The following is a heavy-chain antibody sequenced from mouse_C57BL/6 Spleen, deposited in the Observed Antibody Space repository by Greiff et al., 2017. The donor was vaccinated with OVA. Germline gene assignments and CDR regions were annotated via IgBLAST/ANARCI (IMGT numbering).Heavy chain of an antibody. CDR2: IYPGDGDT. CDR1: GYAFSSSW. CDR3: ARWASSWAMDY. D-gene: IGHD6-1*01. V-gene: IGHV1-82*01. J-gene: IGHJ4*01. Sequence: VQLQQSGPELVKPGASVKISCKASGYAFSSSWMNWVKQRPGKGLEWIGRIYPGDGDTNYNGKFKGKATLTADKSSSTAYMQLSSLTSEDSAVYFCARWASSWAMDYWGQGTSVTVSS.